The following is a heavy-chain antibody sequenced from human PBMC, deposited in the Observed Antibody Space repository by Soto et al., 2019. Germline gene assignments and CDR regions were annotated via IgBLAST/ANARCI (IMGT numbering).Heavy chain of an antibody. CDR3: ARDVRALDAFDI. V-gene: IGHV1-18*01. CDR1: GYTFTSYG. CDR2: ISGYNGKT. J-gene: IGHJ3*02. Sequence: ASGKVSCKASGYTFTSYGITWVRQAPGQGLEWMGWISGYNGKTNYAQKLQGRVTMTTDTSTSTAYMELRSLRSDDTAVYYCARDVRALDAFDIWGQGTMVTVSS.